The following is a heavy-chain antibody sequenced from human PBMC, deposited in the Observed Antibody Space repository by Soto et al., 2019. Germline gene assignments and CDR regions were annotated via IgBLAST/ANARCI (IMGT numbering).Heavy chain of an antibody. Sequence: EVELVESGGGLVQAGGSLRVSCGVSGFTSSDHYMDWVRQAPGKGLEWVGRTANKRSRYTTEYAASVKGRCIISRDDSKNSVYLQMISLKIEDTDVYYCARAGFGHGLDVCGQGTTVTVSS. CDR3: ARAGFGHGLDV. CDR2: TANKRSRYTT. J-gene: IGHJ6*02. V-gene: IGHV3-72*01. CDR1: GFTSSDHY. D-gene: IGHD3-16*01.